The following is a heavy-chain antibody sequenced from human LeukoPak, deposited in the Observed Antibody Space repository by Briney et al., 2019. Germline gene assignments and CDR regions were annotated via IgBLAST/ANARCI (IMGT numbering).Heavy chain of an antibody. Sequence: ASVKVSCKASGYTFTSYGISWVRRAPGQGLEWMGWISAYNGNTNYAQKLQGRVTMTTDTSTSTAYMELRSLRSDDTAVYYCARDRRTSPFYYDILTGYDYWGQGTLVTVSS. CDR2: ISAYNGNT. V-gene: IGHV1-18*01. CDR1: GYTFTSYG. J-gene: IGHJ4*02. CDR3: ARDRRTSPFYYDILTGYDY. D-gene: IGHD3-9*01.